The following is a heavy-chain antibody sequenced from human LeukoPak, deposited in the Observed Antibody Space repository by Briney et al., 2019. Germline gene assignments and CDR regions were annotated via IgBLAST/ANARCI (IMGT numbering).Heavy chain of an antibody. J-gene: IGHJ4*02. V-gene: IGHV3-30*18. CDR3: AKDLNYDFWSGSGN. CDR2: ISYDGTNK. CDR1: GFTFSSYG. Sequence: PGGSLRLSCAVSGFTFSSYGMHWVRQAPGKGLEWMAVISYDGTNKYYADSVKGRFTISRDNSKNTLYLRMNSLRAEDTAVYYCAKDLNYDFWSGSGNWGQGTLVTVSS. D-gene: IGHD3-3*01.